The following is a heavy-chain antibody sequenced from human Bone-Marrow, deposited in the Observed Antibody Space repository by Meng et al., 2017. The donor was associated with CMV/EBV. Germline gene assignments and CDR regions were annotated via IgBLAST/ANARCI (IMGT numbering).Heavy chain of an antibody. CDR3: ARGWPFGY. Sequence: GFVVSITYRRGGRGAGGKGVEGGSNMYRGGGTYYADSVKGRFTSSRDNSKNTLYLQRNSLRAEDTAVYYCARGWPFGYWGQGTLVTVSS. D-gene: IGHD5-24*01. CDR1: GFVVSITY. J-gene: IGHJ4*02. CDR2: MYRGGGT. V-gene: IGHV3-53*01.